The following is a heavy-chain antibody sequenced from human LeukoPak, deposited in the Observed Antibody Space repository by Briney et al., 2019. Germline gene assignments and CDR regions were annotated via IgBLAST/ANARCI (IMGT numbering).Heavy chain of an antibody. D-gene: IGHD6-13*01. Sequence: SETLSLTCAVYSGSFSGSYWSWIRQPPGKGLEWIGEISHSGSANHNPSLKSRVTISVDTSKNEFSLKLNSVSAADTAVYYCASPLYSSSWYYFDYWGQGTLVTVSS. J-gene: IGHJ4*02. CDR3: ASPLYSSSWYYFDY. V-gene: IGHV4-34*01. CDR1: SGSFSGSY. CDR2: ISHSGSA.